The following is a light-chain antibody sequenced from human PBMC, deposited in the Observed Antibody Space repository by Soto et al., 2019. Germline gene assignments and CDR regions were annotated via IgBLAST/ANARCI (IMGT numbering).Light chain of an antibody. V-gene: IGLV2-11*01. J-gene: IGLJ1*01. CDR1: ANDVGGHNY. CDR3: YSYAGTYTFV. Sequence: QSVLTQPRSVSGSPGQSATISCTGTANDVGGHNYVSWYQQHPGEAPKLLIYYVTERPSGVPDRFSGSKSGNTASLTISGLQTEDEADYYCYSYAGTYTFVFGTGTKVTVL. CDR2: YVT.